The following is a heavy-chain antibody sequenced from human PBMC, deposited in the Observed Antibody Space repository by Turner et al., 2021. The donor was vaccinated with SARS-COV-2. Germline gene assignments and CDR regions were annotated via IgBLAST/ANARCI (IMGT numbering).Heavy chain of an antibody. Sequence: EVQLLESGGGLVQPGGSQRLSCAASGFTFSSYTMSWVRQAPGKGLECVSAISGSGASTYYADSFKGRFTISRDNSKNTLYLQMNSLIVEDTAVYYCAKDCYDGIYCGGGSCYSGWFDPWGQGTLVTVSS. CDR3: AKDCYDGIYCGGGSCYSGWFDP. V-gene: IGHV3-23*01. CDR2: ISGSGAST. J-gene: IGHJ5*02. D-gene: IGHD2-15*01. CDR1: GFTFSSYT.